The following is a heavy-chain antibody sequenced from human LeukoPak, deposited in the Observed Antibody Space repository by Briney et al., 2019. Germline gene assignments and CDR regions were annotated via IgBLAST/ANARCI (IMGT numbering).Heavy chain of an antibody. D-gene: IGHD5-12*01. V-gene: IGHV3-21*01. CDR3: ARDPGSGYEEHFDY. Sequence: PGGSLRLSCAASGFTFSSYSMNWVGQAPGKGLEWVSSISSSSSYIYYADSVKGRFTISRDNAKNSLYLQMNSLRAEDTAVYYCARDPGSGYEEHFDYWGQGTLVTVSS. J-gene: IGHJ4*02. CDR2: ISSSSSYI. CDR1: GFTFSSYS.